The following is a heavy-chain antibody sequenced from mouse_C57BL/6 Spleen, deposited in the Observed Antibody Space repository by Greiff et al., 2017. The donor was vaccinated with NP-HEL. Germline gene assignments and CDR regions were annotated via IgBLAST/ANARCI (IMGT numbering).Heavy chain of an antibody. V-gene: IGHV1-66*01. CDR3: ALTGTLYYFDY. CDR2: IYPGSGNT. CDR1: GYSFTSYY. Sequence: QVQLKESGPELVKPGASVKISCKASGYSFTSYYIHWVKQRPGQGLEWIGWIYPGSGNTKYNEKFKGKATLTADTSSSTAYMQLSSLTSEDSAVYYCALTGTLYYFDYWGQGTTLTVSS. D-gene: IGHD4-1*01. J-gene: IGHJ2*01.